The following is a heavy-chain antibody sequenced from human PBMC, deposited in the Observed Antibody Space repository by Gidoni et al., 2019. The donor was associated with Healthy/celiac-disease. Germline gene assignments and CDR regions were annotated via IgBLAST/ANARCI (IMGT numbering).Heavy chain of an antibody. D-gene: IGHD2-2*01. Sequence: SKAYGGTTEYAASVKGRFTISRDDSKSIAYLQMNSLKTEDTAVYYCTRDWGLEDIVVVPAATHFGHWGQGTLVTVSS. CDR2: SKAYGGTT. CDR3: TRDWGLEDIVVVPAATHFGH. J-gene: IGHJ4*02. V-gene: IGHV3-49*02.